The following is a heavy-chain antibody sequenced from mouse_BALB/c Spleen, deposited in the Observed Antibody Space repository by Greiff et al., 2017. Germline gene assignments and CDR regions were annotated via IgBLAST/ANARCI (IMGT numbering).Heavy chain of an antibody. CDR1: GYSITSDYA. V-gene: IGHV3-2*02. Sequence: EVQLQQSGPGLVKPSQSLSLTCTVTGYSITSDYAWNWIRQFPGNKLEWMGYISYSGSTSYNPSLKSRISITRDTSKNQFFLQLNSVTTEDTATYYCAKGGNRYDGGYAMDYWGQGTSVTVSS. CDR3: AKGGNRYDGGYAMDY. D-gene: IGHD2-14*01. CDR2: ISYSGST. J-gene: IGHJ4*01.